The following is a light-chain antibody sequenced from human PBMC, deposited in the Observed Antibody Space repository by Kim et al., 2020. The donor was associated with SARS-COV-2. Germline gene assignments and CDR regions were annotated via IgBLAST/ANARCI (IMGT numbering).Light chain of an antibody. Sequence: SASVGDRVTITCRASQSISSYLNWYQQKPGKAPKLLIYAASSLQSGVPSRFSGSGSGTDFTLTISSLQPEDFATYYCQQSYSTPHSFDQGTKLEI. CDR3: QQSYSTPHS. CDR1: QSISSY. CDR2: AAS. V-gene: IGKV1-39*01. J-gene: IGKJ2*03.